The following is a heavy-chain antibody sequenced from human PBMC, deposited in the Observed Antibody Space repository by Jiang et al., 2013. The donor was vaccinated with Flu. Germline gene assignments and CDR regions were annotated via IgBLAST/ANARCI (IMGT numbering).Heavy chain of an antibody. CDR2: IYYSGST. CDR3: ARNPSGSFDY. D-gene: IGHD1-1*01. J-gene: IGHJ4*02. CDR1: GGSISSSTYY. Sequence: QVQLQESGPGLLKPSETLSLTCTVSGGSISSSTYYWGLVRQPPGKGLEWIGTIYYSGSTYYNPSLKSRVTISIDMSKNQFYLRLTSVTAADTAVYYCARNPSGSFDYWGQGTLVTVSS. V-gene: IGHV4-39*07.